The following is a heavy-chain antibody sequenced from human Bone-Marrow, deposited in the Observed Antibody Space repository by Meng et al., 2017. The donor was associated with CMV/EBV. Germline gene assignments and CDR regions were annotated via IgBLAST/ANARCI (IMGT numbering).Heavy chain of an antibody. CDR3: ARGSYDFWSGYYSVAWYYGMDV. V-gene: IGHV3-30-3*01. Sequence: GGSLRLSCAASGFTFSSYAMHWVRQAPGKGLEWVAVISYDGSNKYYADSVKGRFTISRDNSKNTLYLQMNGLRAEDTAVYYCARGSYDFWSGYYSVAWYYGMDVWGQGTTVTVSS. CDR2: ISYDGSNK. J-gene: IGHJ6*02. D-gene: IGHD3-3*01. CDR1: GFTFSSYA.